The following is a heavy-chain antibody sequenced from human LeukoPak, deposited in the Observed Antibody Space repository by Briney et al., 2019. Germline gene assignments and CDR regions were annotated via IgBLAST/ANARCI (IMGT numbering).Heavy chain of an antibody. Sequence: SETLSLTCTVSGGSISGHYWTWIRQPPGKGLEWIGYIYYSGSTNYNPSLKSRVTISVDTSKNQFSLKLGSVTAADTAVYYCARDIVVVPAAIRSRQYYYYMDVWGKGTTVTVSS. D-gene: IGHD2-2*01. V-gene: IGHV4-59*11. CDR1: GGSISGHY. J-gene: IGHJ6*03. CDR3: ARDIVVVPAAIRSRQYYYYMDV. CDR2: IYYSGST.